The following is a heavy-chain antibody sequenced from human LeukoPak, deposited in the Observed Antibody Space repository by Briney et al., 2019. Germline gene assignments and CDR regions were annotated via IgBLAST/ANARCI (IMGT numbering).Heavy chain of an antibody. CDR2: INWNGGST. CDR1: GFTFDDYG. J-gene: IGHJ6*02. CDR3: ARDKVKGAVYSSPIYGMDV. D-gene: IGHD6-13*01. Sequence: GGSLRLSCAASGFTFDDYGMSWVRQAPGKGLEWVSGINWNGGSTGYADSVKGRFTISRDNAKNSLYLQMNSLRAEDTALYHSARDKVKGAVYSSPIYGMDVWGQGTTVTVSS. V-gene: IGHV3-20*01.